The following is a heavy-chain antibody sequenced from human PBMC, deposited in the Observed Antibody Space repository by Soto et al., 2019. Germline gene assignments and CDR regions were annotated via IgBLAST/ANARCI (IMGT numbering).Heavy chain of an antibody. V-gene: IGHV4-59*01. Sequence: AETLSLACTGRGAATKRTYWIRVREPPGKGLEWIGYMYNTGSTIYNPSLKSRVTISVDTSKNQFSLKLNSVTAADTAVYYCARDLWGYCGDHCYPLHVWGQGTTVTVS. J-gene: IGHJ6*02. CDR2: MYNTGST. CDR1: GAATKRTY. D-gene: IGHD2-21*02. CDR3: ARDLWGYCGDHCYPLHV.